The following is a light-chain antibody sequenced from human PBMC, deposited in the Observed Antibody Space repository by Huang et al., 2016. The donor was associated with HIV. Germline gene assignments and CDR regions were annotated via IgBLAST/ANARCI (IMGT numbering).Light chain of an antibody. J-gene: IGKJ1*01. CDR3: QHYNSFPWT. CDR1: QSIGTW. Sequence: DIQMTQSSATLSASVGDRVTITCRASQSIGTWLAWYQQKPGKAPNLLIYDASTLESGVPSRCSGGGSGTEFTLTINSLQPDDFASYYCQHYNSFPWTFGQGTKVEV. V-gene: IGKV1-5*03. CDR2: DAS.